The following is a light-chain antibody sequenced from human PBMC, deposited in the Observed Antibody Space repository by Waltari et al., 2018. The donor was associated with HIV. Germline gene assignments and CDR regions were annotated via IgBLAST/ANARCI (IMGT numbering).Light chain of an antibody. J-gene: IGKJ2*01. CDR1: QNVDSC. V-gene: IGKV1-5*03. CDR2: KAS. CDR3: QQYNSDFYT. Sequence: IHMTQSPSILSASVADRITITCRASQNVDSCLAWYQQRPGRAPKLLIYKASTLEHGVPARFTGSGSGTNFTLTINSLHPDDFATYYCQQYNSDFYTFGLGTRLDLK.